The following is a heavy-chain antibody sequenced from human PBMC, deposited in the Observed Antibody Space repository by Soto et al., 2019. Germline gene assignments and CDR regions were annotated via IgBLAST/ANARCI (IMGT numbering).Heavy chain of an antibody. CDR1: GASISSGGYY. Sequence: QEQLQESGPGLVKPSQTQSVTCTVSGASISSGGYYWSWIRQHPGKGLEWIGYIYYTGSTHYYPSLKSRVTISVDTSKNQFSLSLSSVTAADTAVYYCARVYYPYFDLWGRGTLVTVSS. CDR3: ARVYYPYFDL. V-gene: IGHV4-31*03. D-gene: IGHD1-26*01. CDR2: IYYTGST. J-gene: IGHJ2*01.